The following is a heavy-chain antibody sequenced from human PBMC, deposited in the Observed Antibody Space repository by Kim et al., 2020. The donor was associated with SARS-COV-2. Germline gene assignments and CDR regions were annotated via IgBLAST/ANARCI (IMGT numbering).Heavy chain of an antibody. CDR1: GGSISDNYY. CDR2: IYHTGTA. V-gene: IGHV4-31*03. J-gene: IGHJ3*01. Sequence: SETLSLTCTVSGGSISDNYYWPWIRPHPGQGLEWIGYIYHTGTAYYNPSLSSRVSISVDTTKNQFSLFVNSVTAADTAFYYCARRMASTAHAFDVWGQGTKVTVSS. D-gene: IGHD1-1*01. CDR3: ARRMASTAHAFDV.